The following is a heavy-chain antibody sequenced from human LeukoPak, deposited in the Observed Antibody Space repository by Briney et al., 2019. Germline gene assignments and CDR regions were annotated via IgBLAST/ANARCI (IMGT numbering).Heavy chain of an antibody. V-gene: IGHV4-59*01. D-gene: IGHD3-16*01. Sequence: SETLSLTCTVSGGSISSYYWSWIRQPPGKGLEWIGYIYYSGSTNYNPSLKSRVTISVDTSKNQFSLKLSSVTAADTAVYYCARDGAVGSFDIWGQGTMVTVSS. J-gene: IGHJ3*02. CDR1: GGSISSYY. CDR2: IYYSGST. CDR3: ARDGAVGSFDI.